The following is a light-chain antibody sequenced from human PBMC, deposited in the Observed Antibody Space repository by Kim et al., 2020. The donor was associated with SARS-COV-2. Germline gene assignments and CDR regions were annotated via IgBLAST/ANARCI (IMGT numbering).Light chain of an antibody. Sequence: VTSACAGTGSAIGGYNYVSSYQHPPRTAPTLIIYDVTQRPSGVPHPFSGSKSSNAASLTISGLQAQDEADYYCCSYAGSYVLVFGGGTQLTVL. CDR3: CSYAGSYVLV. CDR2: DVT. CDR1: GSAIGGYNY. J-gene: IGLJ2*01. V-gene: IGLV2-11*01.